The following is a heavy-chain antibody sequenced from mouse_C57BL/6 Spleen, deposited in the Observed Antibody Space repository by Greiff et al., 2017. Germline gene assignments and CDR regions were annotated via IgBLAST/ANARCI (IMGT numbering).Heavy chain of an antibody. V-gene: IGHV7-3*01. CDR3: AKYGGGSSYGFAY. J-gene: IGHJ3*01. D-gene: IGHD1-1*01. Sequence: EVKLVESGGGLVQPGGSLSLSCAASGFTFTDYYMSWVRQPPGKALEWLGFIRNKANGYTKEYSASVKGRFTISRDNSQSILYLQMNALRAEDSATDFWAKYGGGSSYGFAYWGQGTLVTVSA. CDR1: GFTFTDYY. CDR2: IRNKANGYTK.